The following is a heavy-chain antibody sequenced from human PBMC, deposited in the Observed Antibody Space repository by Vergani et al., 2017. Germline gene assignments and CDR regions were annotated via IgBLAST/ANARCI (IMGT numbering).Heavy chain of an antibody. J-gene: IGHJ4*02. Sequence: EVQLLESGGGLVQPGGSLRLSCAASGFTFSSYAMSWVRQAPGKGLEWVSAISGSGGSTYYADSVKGRFTISRDKSKNTLYLQMNSLRAEDTAVYYCAKGMAVARSRYYFDYWGQGTLVTVSS. V-gene: IGHV3-23*01. D-gene: IGHD6-19*01. CDR1: GFTFSSYA. CDR2: ISGSGGST. CDR3: AKGMAVARSRYYFDY.